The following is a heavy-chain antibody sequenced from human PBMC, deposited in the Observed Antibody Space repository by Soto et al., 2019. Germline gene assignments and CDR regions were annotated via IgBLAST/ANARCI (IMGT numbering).Heavy chain of an antibody. V-gene: IGHV3-23*01. D-gene: IGHD3-16*01. J-gene: IGHJ6*02. CDR2: ISRDGGNT. Sequence: EVQLLESGGGLVQPGGSLRLSCAASGSNFDSYAMNWVRQAPGKGLEWVSAISRDGGNTFYAGSVKGRFTISRDNSENRLYMEMNSLRVEDTAVYYCARGGFWVHYGMDVWGQGTTVTVSS. CDR3: ARGGFWVHYGMDV. CDR1: GSNFDSYA.